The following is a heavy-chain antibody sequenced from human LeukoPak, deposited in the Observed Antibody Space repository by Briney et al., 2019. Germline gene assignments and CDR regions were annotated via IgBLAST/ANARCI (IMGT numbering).Heavy chain of an antibody. CDR1: GYTFTSYA. J-gene: IGHJ4*02. CDR2: INTNTGNP. D-gene: IGHD6-13*01. Sequence: ASVKVSCKASGYTFTSYAMNWVRQAPGQGLEWMGWINTNTGNPTYAPGFTGRLVLSLDTSVNTAYLQISSLKAEDTAVYYCARVITAFGTSDYWGQGTLVTVSS. V-gene: IGHV7-4-1*02. CDR3: ARVITAFGTSDY.